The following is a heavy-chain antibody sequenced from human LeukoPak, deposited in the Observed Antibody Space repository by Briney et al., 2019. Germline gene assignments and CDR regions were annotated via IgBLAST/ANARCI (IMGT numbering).Heavy chain of an antibody. CDR2: IIPIFGTA. CDR3: ARVLVLTGYHLPGYYFDY. D-gene: IGHD3-9*01. J-gene: IGHJ4*02. V-gene: IGHV1-69*06. CDR1: GGTFIIYA. Sequence: ASVKVSFKASGGTFIIYAISWVRQAPGQGGEWMGGIIPIFGTANYAQKFQGRVTITADKSTSTASMELSSLRSEDTAVYYCARVLVLTGYHLPGYYFDYWGQGTLVTVSS.